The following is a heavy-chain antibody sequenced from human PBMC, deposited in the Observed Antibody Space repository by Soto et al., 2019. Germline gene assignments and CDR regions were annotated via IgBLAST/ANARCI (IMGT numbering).Heavy chain of an antibody. CDR2: INPMFGTT. V-gene: IGHV1-69*01. CDR1: GGTFSSYT. J-gene: IGHJ5*02. CDR3: VRGVVVVTASQLGWFDP. D-gene: IGHD2-15*01. Sequence: QVQLVQSGAEVKKPGSSVKVSCKASGGTFSSYTISWVRQAPGQGLEWMGGINPMFGTTKYAQKFQGRVTIPADESTSTAYMEMSSLRSEDTAVYYCVRGVVVVTASQLGWFDPWGQGTLVIVSS.